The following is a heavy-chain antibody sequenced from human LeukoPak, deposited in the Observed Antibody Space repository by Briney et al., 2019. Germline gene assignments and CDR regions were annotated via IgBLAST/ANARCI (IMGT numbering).Heavy chain of an antibody. D-gene: IGHD3-16*01. Sequence: PGGSLRLSCAAPGFTFDDYGMSWVRQAPGKGLEGVSGINWNGGSVGYADSVKGRFTISRDNAKNSLYLQMSSLRGEDTALYYCARQPSFGHLLSGFHFDYWGQGTPVTVSS. J-gene: IGHJ4*02. CDR3: ARQPSFGHLLSGFHFDY. CDR1: GFTFDDYG. CDR2: INWNGGSV. V-gene: IGHV3-20*04.